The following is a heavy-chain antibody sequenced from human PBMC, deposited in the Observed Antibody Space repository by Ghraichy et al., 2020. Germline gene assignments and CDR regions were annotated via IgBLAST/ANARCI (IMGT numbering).Heavy chain of an antibody. CDR3: AKVHLEYCTGGSCHYFDQ. CDR1: GFAFSVFG. CDR2: ISEDGNDK. J-gene: IGHJ4*02. Sequence: GGSLRLSCAVSGFAFSVFGIHWVRQAPGKGLEWVAAISEDGNDKYYLDSVKGRFIISRDNSKNTLYLQMSSLRVEDTALYYCAKVHLEYCTGGSCHYFDQWGQGTLVSVSS. V-gene: IGHV3-30*18. D-gene: IGHD2-15*01.